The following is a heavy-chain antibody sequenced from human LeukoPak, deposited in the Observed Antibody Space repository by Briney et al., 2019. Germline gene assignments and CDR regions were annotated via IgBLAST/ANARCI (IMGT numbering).Heavy chain of an antibody. J-gene: IGHJ4*02. Sequence: ASVKVSCKASGYTFTSYGISWVRQAPGQGLEWMGWINPNSGGTNYAQKFQGRVTMTRDTSISTAYMELSRLRSDDTAVYYCARDTAMALYFDYWGQGTLVTVSS. D-gene: IGHD5-18*01. V-gene: IGHV1-2*02. CDR1: GYTFTSYG. CDR3: ARDTAMALYFDY. CDR2: INPNSGGT.